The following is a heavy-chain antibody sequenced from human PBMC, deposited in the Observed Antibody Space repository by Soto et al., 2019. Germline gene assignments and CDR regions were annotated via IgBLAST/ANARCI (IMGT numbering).Heavy chain of an antibody. Sequence: QVHLVESGGGVVQPGRSLRLSCAVSGFTFSSYGMYWVRQTPGKGPEWVAVISDDGSDKYYADSVKGRFTISRDNSKNTLYLQMNSLIVEDTAIYYCVKDQTHACDSWGQGPRVNVS. CDR2: ISDDGSDK. CDR1: GFTFSSYG. CDR3: VKDQTHACDS. V-gene: IGHV3-30*18. J-gene: IGHJ3*02.